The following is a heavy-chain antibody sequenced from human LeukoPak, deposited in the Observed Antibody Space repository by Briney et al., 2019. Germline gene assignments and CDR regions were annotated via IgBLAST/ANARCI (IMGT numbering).Heavy chain of an antibody. V-gene: IGHV3-11*06. J-gene: IGHJ4*02. Sequence: GGSLRLSCAASGFTFSDYYMSWIRQAPGKGLEWISYISSSSSYIYYADSVKGRFTISRDNAKNSLYLQMNSLRAEDTAVCYCARLDCSGGSCYPHWGQGTLVTVSS. D-gene: IGHD2-15*01. CDR3: ARLDCSGGSCYPH. CDR2: ISSSSSYI. CDR1: GFTFSDYY.